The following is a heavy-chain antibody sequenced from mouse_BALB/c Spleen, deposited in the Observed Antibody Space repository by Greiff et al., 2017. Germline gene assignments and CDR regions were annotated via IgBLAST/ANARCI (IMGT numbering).Heavy chain of an antibody. V-gene: IGHV3-8*02. CDR1: GDSITSGY. J-gene: IGHJ1*01. CDR3: ARRITTVVEWYFDV. Sequence: EVQLQQSGPSLVKPSQTLSLTCSVTGDSITSGYWNWIRKFPGNKLEYMGYISYSGSTYYNPSLKSRISITRDTSKNQYYLQLNSVTTEDTATYYCARRITTVVEWYFDVWGAGTTVTVSS. CDR2: ISYSGST. D-gene: IGHD1-1*01.